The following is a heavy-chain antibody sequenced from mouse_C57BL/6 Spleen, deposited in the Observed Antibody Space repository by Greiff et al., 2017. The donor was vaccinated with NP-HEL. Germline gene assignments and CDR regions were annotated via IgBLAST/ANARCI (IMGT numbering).Heavy chain of an antibody. D-gene: IGHD4-1*01. CDR2: IYPGDGDT. J-gene: IGHJ4*01. CDR1: GYAFSSYW. V-gene: IGHV1-80*01. Sequence: VQLQESGAELVKPGASVKISCKASGYAFSSYWMNWVKQRPGKGLEWIGQIYPGDGDTNYNGKFKGKATLTAYKSSSTAYMQLSSLTSEDSAVYFCARGPGYYAMDYWGQGTSVTVSS. CDR3: ARGPGYYAMDY.